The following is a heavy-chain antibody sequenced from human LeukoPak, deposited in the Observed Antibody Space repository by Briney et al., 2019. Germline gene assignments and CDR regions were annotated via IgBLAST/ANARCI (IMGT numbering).Heavy chain of an antibody. V-gene: IGHV3-30*02. Sequence: AGGSLRLSCAASGFPFSDYVMHWVRQAPGKGLEGGSVIRYDGNNKYYADSVKGRFTISRDNSKNTLYLQMNSLESEDTAVYYCAKDRWGAVASFDYWGQGTLVTVSS. CDR1: GFPFSDYV. CDR3: AKDRWGAVASFDY. D-gene: IGHD6-19*01. J-gene: IGHJ4*02. CDR2: IRYDGNNK.